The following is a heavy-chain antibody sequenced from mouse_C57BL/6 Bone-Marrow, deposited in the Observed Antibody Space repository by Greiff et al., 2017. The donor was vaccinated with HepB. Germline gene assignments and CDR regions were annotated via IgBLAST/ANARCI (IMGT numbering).Heavy chain of an antibody. D-gene: IGHD2-5*01. CDR1: GYTFTSYW. Sequence: VKLQQPGAELVKPGASVKLSCKASGYTFTSYWMHWVKQRPGQGLEWIGMIHPNSGSTNYNEKFKSKATLTVDKSSSTAYMQLSSLTSEDSAVYYCARGYYSNYPGFYYAMDYWGQGTSVTVSS. CDR2: IHPNSGST. V-gene: IGHV1-64*01. CDR3: ARGYYSNYPGFYYAMDY. J-gene: IGHJ4*01.